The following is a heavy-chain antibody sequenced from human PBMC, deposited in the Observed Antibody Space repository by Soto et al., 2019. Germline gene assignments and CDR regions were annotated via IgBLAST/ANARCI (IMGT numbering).Heavy chain of an antibody. CDR1: GYTFTSYD. J-gene: IGHJ4*02. CDR2: MTPSSGNT. CDR3: TRGDF. V-gene: IGHV1-8*01. Sequence: QVQLVQSGAEAKKPGASVTVSCQASGYTFTSYDINWVRLATGQGLEWMGFMTPSSGNTGYAQKFQGGVTLTRNTSIRTAYLELSSLRSDDTAVYYCTRGDFWGQGTLVTVSS.